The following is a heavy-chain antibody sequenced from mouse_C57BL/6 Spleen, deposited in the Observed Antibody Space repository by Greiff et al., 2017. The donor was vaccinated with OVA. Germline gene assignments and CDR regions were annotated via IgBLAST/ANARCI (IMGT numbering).Heavy chain of an antibody. V-gene: IGHV1-52*01. J-gene: IGHJ2*01. Sequence: QVQLQQPGAELVRPGSSVKLSCKASGYTFTSYWMHWVKQRPIHGLEWIGNIDPSDSETPYNQKFKGKAILPVDKSSSTAYMQLSSRTSEDSAVYYCARALSWGFDYGNQGTTLTVSS. CDR2: IDPSDSET. CDR3: ARALSWGFDY. CDR1: GYTFTSYW. D-gene: IGHD1-1*01.